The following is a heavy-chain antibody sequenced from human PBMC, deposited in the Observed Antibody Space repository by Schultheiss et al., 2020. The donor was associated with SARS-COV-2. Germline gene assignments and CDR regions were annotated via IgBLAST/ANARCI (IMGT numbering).Heavy chain of an antibody. CDR1: GGSISSGSYY. CDR2: IYATGST. J-gene: IGHJ4*02. V-gene: IGHV4-61*02. D-gene: IGHD4-17*01. CDR3: ARGEMGDYEDY. Sequence: SETLSLTCTVSGGSISSGSYYWSWIRQPAGKGLEWIGRIYATGSTNYNPSLKSRVTMSVDTSKNQFSLKLSSVTAADTAVYYCARGEMGDYEDYWGQGTLVTVSS.